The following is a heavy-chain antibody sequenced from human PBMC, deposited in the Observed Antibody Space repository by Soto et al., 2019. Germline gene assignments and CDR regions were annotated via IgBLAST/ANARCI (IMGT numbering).Heavy chain of an antibody. CDR2: ISDSGGST. Sequence: EVQLLESGGGVVQPGGSLRLSCAASGFTFSSYAMSWVRQAPGKGLEWVSGISDSGGSTYYADSVKGRFTISRDNSKNTLYLQMNSLRAEDTAVYYCANGCGGTCYSRIHYWGQGTLVTVSS. J-gene: IGHJ4*02. V-gene: IGHV3-23*01. CDR3: ANGCGGTCYSRIHY. D-gene: IGHD2-15*01. CDR1: GFTFSSYA.